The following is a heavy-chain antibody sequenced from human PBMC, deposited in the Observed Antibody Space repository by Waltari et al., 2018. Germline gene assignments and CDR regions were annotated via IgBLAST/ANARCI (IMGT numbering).Heavy chain of an antibody. V-gene: IGHV4-4*02. Sequence: QVQLQESGPGLVKPSGTLSLTCAVSGASITTRYWWKWVRQSPGKSLEWIGEISHWRSTNYNPALEGRISISLDESKIQFSLQLSSVTAADTAMYYCATVIAGCSASSCYLDSWGQGTLVTVSS. CDR3: ATVIAGCSASSCYLDS. J-gene: IGHJ4*02. CDR2: ISHWRST. CDR1: GASITTRYW. D-gene: IGHD2-15*01.